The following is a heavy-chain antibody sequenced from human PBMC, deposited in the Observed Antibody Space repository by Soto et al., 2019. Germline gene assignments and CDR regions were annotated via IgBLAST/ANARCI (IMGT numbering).Heavy chain of an antibody. V-gene: IGHV3-7*01. J-gene: IGHJ4*02. D-gene: IGHD3-22*01. CDR1: GFTFSNYY. CDR3: AKGEYYYDGSAYYPFDY. CDR2: IKPDGSER. Sequence: GGSLRLSCAASGFTFSNYYMMWVRQAPGKGLEWVANIKPDGSERHYVDSVKGRFTISRDNAKNSLYLQMDSLRVEDTAVYYCAKGEYYYDGSAYYPFDYWGQGRMVTVSS.